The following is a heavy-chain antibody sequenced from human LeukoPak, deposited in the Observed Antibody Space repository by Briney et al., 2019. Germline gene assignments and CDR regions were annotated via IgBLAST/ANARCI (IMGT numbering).Heavy chain of an antibody. Sequence: GGSLRLSCAASGFTFSDYYMSWIRQAPGKGLEWVSHISGSGSTMYYADSVKGRFTISRDNAKNSLYLQMNSLRAEDTAMYHCARSVYGDLDYWGQGTLVTVSS. D-gene: IGHD4-17*01. J-gene: IGHJ4*02. CDR1: GFTFSDYY. CDR2: ISGSGSTM. CDR3: ARSVYGDLDY. V-gene: IGHV3-11*01.